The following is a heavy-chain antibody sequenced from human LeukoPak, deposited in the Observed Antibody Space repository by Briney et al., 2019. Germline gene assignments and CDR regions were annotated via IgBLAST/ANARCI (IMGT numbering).Heavy chain of an antibody. CDR2: ISYDGSNK. CDR1: GFTFSSYA. Sequence: GGSLRLSCAASGFTFSSYAMSWVRQAPGKGLEWVAVISYDGSNKYYADSVKGRFTLSRDNAENTLYLQMNSLRAEDTAVYYCARGTYYYTMDVWGQGTTVTVSS. CDR3: ARGTYYYTMDV. V-gene: IGHV3-30-3*01. J-gene: IGHJ6*02.